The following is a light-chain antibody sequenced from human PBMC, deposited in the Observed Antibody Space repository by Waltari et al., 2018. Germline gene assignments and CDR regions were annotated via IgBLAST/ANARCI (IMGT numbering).Light chain of an antibody. J-gene: IGLJ2*01. CDR3: QAWDSSSVI. CDR2: EDV. V-gene: IGLV3-1*01. CDR1: NLWETF. Sequence: GQTASITCSGDNLWETFACWYQQKPGQSPVLVIYEDVKRPSGIPERFSGSNSGNTATLTISGTQAMDEADYFCQAWDSSSVIFGGGTRLTVL.